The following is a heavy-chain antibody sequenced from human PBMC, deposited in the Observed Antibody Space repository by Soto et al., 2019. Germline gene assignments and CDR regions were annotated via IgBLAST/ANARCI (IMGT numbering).Heavy chain of an antibody. V-gene: IGHV3-74*01. CDR2: INPDGSST. J-gene: IGHJ4*02. CDR1: GFTFRSYW. CDR3: ARESEDLTSNFDY. Sequence: PGGSLRLSCAASGFTFRSYWIHWVRQVPGKGLLWVSRINPDGSSTNYADSVKGRFTISRDNAKNSLYLEMNSLRAEDTAVYYCARESEDLTSNFDYWGQGTLVTVSS.